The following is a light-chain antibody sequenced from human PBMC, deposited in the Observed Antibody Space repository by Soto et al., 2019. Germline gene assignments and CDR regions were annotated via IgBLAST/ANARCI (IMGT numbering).Light chain of an antibody. V-gene: IGKV3-15*01. CDR3: QQYSNWPWT. CDR2: GAS. Sequence: EIVLTQSPGTLSLSPGERATLSCRASQSVTSYLAWYQQTPGQAPRLLIQGASARATDVPARFSGSGSGTEFTLTISSLQSEDFAVYYCQQYSNWPWTFGQGTKVEI. CDR1: QSVTSY. J-gene: IGKJ1*01.